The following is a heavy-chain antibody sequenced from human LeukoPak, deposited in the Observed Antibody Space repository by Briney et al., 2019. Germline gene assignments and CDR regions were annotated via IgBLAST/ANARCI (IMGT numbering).Heavy chain of an antibody. J-gene: IGHJ4*02. Sequence: SETLSLTCTVSGGSISSYYWSWIRQPPGKGLEWIGYIYYSGSTYYNPSLKSRVTISVDTSKNQFSLKLSSVTAADTAVYYCARGDEGYGGLYWGQGTLVTVSS. CDR2: IYYSGST. D-gene: IGHD4-23*01. CDR3: ARGDEGYGGLY. CDR1: GGSISSYY. V-gene: IGHV4-59*12.